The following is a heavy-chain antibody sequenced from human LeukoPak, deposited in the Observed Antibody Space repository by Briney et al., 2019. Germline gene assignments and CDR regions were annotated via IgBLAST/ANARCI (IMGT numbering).Heavy chain of an antibody. J-gene: IGHJ6*02. Sequence: SQTLSPTCAISGDGVSGITTAGNWIRQSPSRGLEWLGRTYYVARWINDYAVSVRGRIAIIPDTSKNQFSLQLNSVTPEDTAVYYCARRRPHYYAMDVWGQGTTVTVSS. V-gene: IGHV6-1*01. CDR3: ARRRPHYYAMDV. CDR1: GDGVSGITTA. CDR2: TYYVARWIN.